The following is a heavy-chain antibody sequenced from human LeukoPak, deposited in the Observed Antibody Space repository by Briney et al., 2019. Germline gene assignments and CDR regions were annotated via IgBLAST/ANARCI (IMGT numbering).Heavy chain of an antibody. CDR1: GYTFTGYY. Sequence: GASVKVSCKASGYTFTGYYMHWVRQAPGQGLEWMGWINPNSGGTNYAQKVQGRVTMTRDTSINTDYMELSRLRSDDTAVYYCARDDSSWTIYYYYGMDVWGQGTTVIVSS. CDR3: ARDDSSWTIYYYYGMDV. V-gene: IGHV1-2*02. J-gene: IGHJ6*02. CDR2: INPNSGGT. D-gene: IGHD6-13*01.